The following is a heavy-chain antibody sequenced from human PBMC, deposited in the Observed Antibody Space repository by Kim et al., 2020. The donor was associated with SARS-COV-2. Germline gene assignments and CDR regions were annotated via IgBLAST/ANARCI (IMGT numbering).Heavy chain of an antibody. J-gene: IGHJ4*02. V-gene: IGHV7-4-1*02. Sequence: ASVKVSCKTSGYTFTRSALHWVRQAPGQGLELMGLINTNTGKPTYAQGFKGRFVISLDTSASTAYLELSGLKTEDSAVYYCAKDEGRDYYFYHCDQGAVV. CDR3: AKDEGRDYYFYH. CDR1: GYTFTRSA. CDR2: INTNTGKP.